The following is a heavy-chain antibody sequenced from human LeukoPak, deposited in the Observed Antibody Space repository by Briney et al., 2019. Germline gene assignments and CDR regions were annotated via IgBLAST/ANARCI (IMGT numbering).Heavy chain of an antibody. Sequence: SETLSLTCTVSGGSISSSSYYWGWIRQPPGKGLEWIGSIYYSGSTYYNPSLKSRVTISVDTSKNQFSLKLSSVTAADTAVYYCARRAIFGVVPFDYWGQGTLVTVSS. CDR3: ARRAIFGVVPFDY. CDR2: IYYSGST. D-gene: IGHD3-3*01. V-gene: IGHV4-39*01. J-gene: IGHJ4*02. CDR1: GGSISSSSYY.